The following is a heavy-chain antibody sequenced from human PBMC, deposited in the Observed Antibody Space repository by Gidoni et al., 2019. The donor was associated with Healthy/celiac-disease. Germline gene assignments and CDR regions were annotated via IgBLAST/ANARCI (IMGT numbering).Heavy chain of an antibody. D-gene: IGHD6-13*01. CDR1: GGSISSYS. CDR2: SYYSGRT. V-gene: IGHV4-59*01. J-gene: IGHJ4*02. Sequence: QVQLQESGPGLVKPSATLSLTCTVPGGSISSYSWSWIRQPPGKGREWIGYSYYSGRTNYNPSLKSRVTRSVDTSKNQFSLKLSSVTAADTAVYYCVRGASSWSKDYWGQGTLVTVSS. CDR3: VRGASSWSKDY.